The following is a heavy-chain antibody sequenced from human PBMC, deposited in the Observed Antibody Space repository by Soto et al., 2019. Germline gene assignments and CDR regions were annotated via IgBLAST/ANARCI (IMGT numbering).Heavy chain of an antibody. V-gene: IGHV4-31*03. CDR1: GGSISSGGYY. CDR3: ARDVARGGNFAY. D-gene: IGHD3-16*01. Sequence: QVQLQESGPGLVKPSQTLSLTCTVSGGSISSGGYYWSWIRQHPGKGLEWIGYIYYSGSTYYNPSLKSGITISLGTPKNQFSLKRSSVTAADTAVYYGARDVARGGNFAYWGQGTLVTVSS. J-gene: IGHJ4*02. CDR2: IYYSGST.